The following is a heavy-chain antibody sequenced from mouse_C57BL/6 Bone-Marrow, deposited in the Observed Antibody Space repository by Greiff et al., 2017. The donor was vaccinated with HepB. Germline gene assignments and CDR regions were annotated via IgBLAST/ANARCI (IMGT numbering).Heavy chain of an antibody. J-gene: IGHJ4*01. CDR2: IYPSDSET. CDR1: GYTFTSYW. D-gene: IGHD1-1*01. Sequence: QVQLQQPGAELVRPGSSVKLSCKASGYTFTSYWMDWVKQRPGQGLEWIGNIYPSDSETHYNQKFKDKATLTVDKSSSTAYMQLSSLTSEDSAVYYCARWAGSSYVAMDYWGQGTSVTVSS. V-gene: IGHV1-61*01. CDR3: ARWAGSSYVAMDY.